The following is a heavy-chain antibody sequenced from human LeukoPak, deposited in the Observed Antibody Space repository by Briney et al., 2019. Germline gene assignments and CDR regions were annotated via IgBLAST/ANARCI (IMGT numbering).Heavy chain of an antibody. J-gene: IGHJ4*02. CDR3: ARHFRRSGWYYFDY. Sequence: PETLSLTCAVSGGSFSGFYWSWIRQPPGKGLEWIGEIDHRGSTDYTPSLKSRVTISVDTSKNHFSLKLSSVTAADTALYYCARHFRRSGWYYFDYWGQGTPVTVSS. D-gene: IGHD6-19*01. V-gene: IGHV4-34*01. CDR2: IDHRGST. CDR1: GGSFSGFY.